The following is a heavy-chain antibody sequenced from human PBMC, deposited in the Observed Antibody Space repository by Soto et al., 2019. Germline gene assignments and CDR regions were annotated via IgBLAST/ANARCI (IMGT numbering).Heavy chain of an antibody. CDR2: INAGSGYA. J-gene: IGHJ4*02. Sequence: GASVKVSCKASGFTFSRYDIHWVRQAPGQRLEWMGWINAGSGYATYSQNFQGRVTFTRDASASTAYMELSRLRSEDTAMYYCAKETGSTPNFEYWGQGTLVTVSS. D-gene: IGHD4-17*01. CDR3: AKETGSTPNFEY. CDR1: GFTFSRYD. V-gene: IGHV1-3*01.